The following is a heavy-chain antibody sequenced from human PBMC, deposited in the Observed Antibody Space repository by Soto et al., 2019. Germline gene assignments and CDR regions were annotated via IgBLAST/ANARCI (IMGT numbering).Heavy chain of an antibody. D-gene: IGHD2-8*01. CDR3: VKKIAGTTTNGAYWYFDL. V-gene: IGHV3-23*01. CDR2: ITGGGDYT. Sequence: EVQLLESGGDLVQPGGSLRLSCAASGFTFGDFAMNWVRQAPGKGLEWVPGITGGGDYTFYADSVKGRFTISRVQSKNTVYLQMNSLRAADTALYYCVKKIAGTTTNGAYWYFDLWGRGTLVTVSS. J-gene: IGHJ2*01. CDR1: GFTFGDFA.